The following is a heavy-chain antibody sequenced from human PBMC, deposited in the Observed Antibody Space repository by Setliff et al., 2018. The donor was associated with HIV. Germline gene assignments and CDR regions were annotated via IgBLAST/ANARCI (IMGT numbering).Heavy chain of an antibody. CDR1: GGSFSGYY. D-gene: IGHD1-26*01. J-gene: IGHJ4*02. Sequence: SETLSLTCAVYGGSFSGYYWSWIRQSPGKGLEWIGEINHSGSTNYNPSLKSRVTISVDTSKNQFSLKLSSVTAADTAVYYCARPVEMANREFDYWGQGTLVTVSS. V-gene: IGHV4-34*01. CDR3: ARPVEMANREFDY. CDR2: INHSGST.